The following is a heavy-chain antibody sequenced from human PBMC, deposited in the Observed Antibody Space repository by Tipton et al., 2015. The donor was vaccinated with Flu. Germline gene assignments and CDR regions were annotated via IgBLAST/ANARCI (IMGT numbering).Heavy chain of an antibody. CDR1: GGSVSSGSYY. V-gene: IGHV4-61*01. J-gene: IGHJ4*02. CDR3: ARDRGALKWSGYYYFDY. Sequence: TLSLTCTVSGGSVSSGSYYWSWIRQPPGKGLEWIGYIYYSGSANYNPSLKSRVTISVDTSKNQFSLKLSSVTAADTAVYYCARDRGALKWSGYYYFDYWGQGTLVTVSS. CDR2: IYYSGSA. D-gene: IGHD3-3*01.